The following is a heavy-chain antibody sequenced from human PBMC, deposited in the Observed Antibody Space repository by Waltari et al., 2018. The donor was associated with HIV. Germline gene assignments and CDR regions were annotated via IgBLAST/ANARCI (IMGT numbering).Heavy chain of an antibody. V-gene: IGHV4-34*01. CDR3: ARVDYYDSSGVDY. J-gene: IGHJ4*02. D-gene: IGHD3-22*01. Sequence: QVQLQQWGAGLLKPSETLSLTCAVYGGSFSGYYWSWIRQPPGKGLEWIGEINHSGSTNYNPSLKSRVTISVDTSKNQFSLKLSSVTAADTAVYYCARVDYYDSSGVDYWGQGTLVTVSS. CDR2: INHSGST. CDR1: GGSFSGYY.